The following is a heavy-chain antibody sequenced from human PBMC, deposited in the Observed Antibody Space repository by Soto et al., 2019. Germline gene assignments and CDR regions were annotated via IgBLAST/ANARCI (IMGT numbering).Heavy chain of an antibody. J-gene: IGHJ4*02. V-gene: IGHV1-18*01. Sequence: ASVKVSCKASGYTFTSYGISWVRQAPGQGLEWMGWISAYNGNTNYAQKLQGRVTMATDTSTSTAYMELRCLRSDDTAVYYCARMPRSRRSFDYWGQGTLVTVSS. CDR2: ISAYNGNT. CDR3: ARMPRSRRSFDY. D-gene: IGHD2-2*01. CDR1: GYTFTSYG.